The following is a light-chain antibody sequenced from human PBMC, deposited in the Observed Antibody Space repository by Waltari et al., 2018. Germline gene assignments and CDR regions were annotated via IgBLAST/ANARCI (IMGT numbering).Light chain of an antibody. J-gene: IGLJ2*01. CDR2: EVS. Sequence: QSALTQPASVSGSPGQSITISCTGTSSDVGSYNLVSWYQQHPGKAPKPMIYEVSKRPSGVSNRFSGYKSGNTGSLTISGLQAEDEADYYCCSYSGSSTWVFGGGTKLTVL. CDR3: CSYSGSSTWV. CDR1: SSDVGSYNL. V-gene: IGLV2-23*02.